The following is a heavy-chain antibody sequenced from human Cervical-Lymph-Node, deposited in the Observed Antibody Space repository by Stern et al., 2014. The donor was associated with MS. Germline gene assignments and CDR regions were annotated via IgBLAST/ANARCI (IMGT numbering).Heavy chain of an antibody. Sequence: QVLLQESGPGLVKPSETLSLTCTVSGDSISNYFWSWIRQPPGKGLEWIGYIYDSGSTNSNPSLKSRVTISVDTSKNQFSLKLTSVTAADTAVYYCARGDSWSGNIQGAWFDPWGQGTLVTVST. D-gene: IGHD3-3*01. CDR2: IYDSGST. CDR1: GDSISNYF. J-gene: IGHJ5*02. CDR3: ARGDSWSGNIQGAWFDP. V-gene: IGHV4-59*01.